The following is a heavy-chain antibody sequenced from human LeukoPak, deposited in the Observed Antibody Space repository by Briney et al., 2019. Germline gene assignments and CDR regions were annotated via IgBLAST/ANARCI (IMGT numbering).Heavy chain of an antibody. D-gene: IGHD6-13*01. V-gene: IGHV3-74*01. CDR3: ARGTAATAGIDY. Sequence: GGALRLSCAVSGFNFSTYWIHWVRQAPGEGLVWVSLINTDGSATTYGDSAKGRFTVSRDNDKNSLFLEMNSLRVEDTAVYYCARGTAATAGIDYWGQGTLVTVSS. CDR1: GFNFSTYW. CDR2: INTDGSAT. J-gene: IGHJ4*02.